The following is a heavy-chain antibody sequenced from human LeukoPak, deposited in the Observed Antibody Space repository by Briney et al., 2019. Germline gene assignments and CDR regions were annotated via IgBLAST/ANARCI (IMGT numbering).Heavy chain of an antibody. D-gene: IGHD1-26*01. CDR2: ISDSGGST. Sequence: RGSLRLSCAASRFTFSSYAMRWGRQAPRGGLWWVSSISDSGGSTFYTDSVKGRFTISRDNSKNTLYLQMNSLRAEDTAVYYCATNPCELIDWGQGTLVPVSS. V-gene: IGHV3-23*01. CDR1: RFTFSSYA. J-gene: IGHJ1*01. CDR3: ATNPCELID.